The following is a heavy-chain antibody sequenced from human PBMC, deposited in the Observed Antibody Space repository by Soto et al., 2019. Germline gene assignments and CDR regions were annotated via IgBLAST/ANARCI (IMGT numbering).Heavy chain of an antibody. CDR1: GGSISSGGYS. J-gene: IGHJ5*02. V-gene: IGHV4-30-2*01. CDR3: ARSLSWFAP. CDR2: IYHSGST. Sequence: PSETLSLSCAVSGGSISSGGYSWSWIRQPPGKGLEWIGYIYHSGSTYYNPSLKSRLTMSVDRAKNQFSLKLSSVTAADTAVYYCARSLSWFAPWGQGTLVTVSS.